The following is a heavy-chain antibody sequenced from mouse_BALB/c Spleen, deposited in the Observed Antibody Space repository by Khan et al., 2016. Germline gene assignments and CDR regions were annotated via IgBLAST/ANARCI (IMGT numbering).Heavy chain of an antibody. CDR2: IYPGDGDT. CDR1: GDTFPIYW. D-gene: IGHD2-3*01. J-gene: IGHJ4*01. V-gene: IGHV1-87*01. CDR3: ARGADGYYSRDY. Sequence: IQLVQSGAELARRGAGVKLTGKDAGDTFPIYWMQWVKQRPGQGLEWIGAIYPGDGDTRYTQKFKGKATLTADKSSSTAYMQLSSLASEDSAVYYCARGADGYYSRDYLGQGTSVTVSS.